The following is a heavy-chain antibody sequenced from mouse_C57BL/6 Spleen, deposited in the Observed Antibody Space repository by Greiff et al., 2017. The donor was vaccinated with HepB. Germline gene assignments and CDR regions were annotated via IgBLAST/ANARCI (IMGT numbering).Heavy chain of an antibody. Sequence: EVKLVESGGGLVKPGGSLKLSCAASGFTFSDYGMHWVRQAPEKGLEWVAYISSGSSTIYYADTVKGRFTISRDNAKNTLFLQMTSLRSEDTAMYYCAKGSYVGWYFDVWGTGTTVTVSS. D-gene: IGHD1-1*01. V-gene: IGHV5-17*01. CDR3: AKGSYVGWYFDV. J-gene: IGHJ1*03. CDR2: ISSGSSTI. CDR1: GFTFSDYG.